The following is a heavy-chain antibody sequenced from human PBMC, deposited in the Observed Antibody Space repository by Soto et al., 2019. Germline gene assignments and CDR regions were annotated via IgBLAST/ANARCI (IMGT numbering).Heavy chain of an antibody. Sequence: QVQLVQSGAEVKKPGASVKVSCTASGYTFTIYHLHWVRQAPGQGLEWMGWINPDSGGTKYAQKFQGGVTMTRDTSTSTVYMELSRLRSDDRAVYYCAREIRSGYYRYWYFDLWGRGTLVTVSS. CDR2: INPDSGGT. D-gene: IGHD3-3*01. V-gene: IGHV1-2*02. CDR3: AREIRSGYYRYWYFDL. CDR1: GYTFTIYH. J-gene: IGHJ2*01.